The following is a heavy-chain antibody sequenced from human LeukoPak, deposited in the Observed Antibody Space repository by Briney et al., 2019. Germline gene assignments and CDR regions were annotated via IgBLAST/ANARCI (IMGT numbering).Heavy chain of an antibody. CDR1: GYTLTELS. CDR3: ATEAGYCTNGVCYRYYYGMDV. J-gene: IGHJ6*02. CDR2: FDPEDGET. D-gene: IGHD2-8*01. Sequence: ASVKVSCKVSGYTLTELSMHWVRQAPGKGLEWVGGFDPEDGETIYAQKFQGRVTMTEDTSTDTAYMELSSLRSEDTAVYYCATEAGYCTNGVCYRYYYGMDVWGQGTTVTVSS. V-gene: IGHV1-24*01.